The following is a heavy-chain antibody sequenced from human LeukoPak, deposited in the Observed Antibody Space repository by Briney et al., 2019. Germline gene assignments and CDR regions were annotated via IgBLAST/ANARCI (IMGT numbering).Heavy chain of an antibody. CDR1: GVTFRRYW. CDR2: IKNDGSRT. V-gene: IGHV3-74*01. J-gene: IGHJ4*02. CDR3: GRQPYCSGYSCYTSGFDC. D-gene: IGHD2-15*01. Sequence: QPGGSLRLSCAASGVTFRRYWIHWLRQAPGKGLVWVSRIKNDGSRTTYADAVKGRFTISRDNAKNTLYLQMNSLSADVTAVYYYGRQPYCSGYSCYTSGFDCWGQGTLVTVSS.